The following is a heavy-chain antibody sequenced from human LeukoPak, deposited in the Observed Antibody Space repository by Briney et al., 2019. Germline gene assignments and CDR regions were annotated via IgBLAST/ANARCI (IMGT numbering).Heavy chain of an antibody. Sequence: GGSLRLSCAASGFTFSSYGMHWVRQAPGKGLEWVAVIAYDSSRKYCADSVKGRFTISRDNSKNTLYLQMNSLRPEDTAVYYCAKDGPERIFEYWGQGTPVTVSA. V-gene: IGHV3-30*18. CDR2: IAYDSSRK. J-gene: IGHJ4*02. CDR1: GFTFSSYG. CDR3: AKDGPERIFEY. D-gene: IGHD1-14*01.